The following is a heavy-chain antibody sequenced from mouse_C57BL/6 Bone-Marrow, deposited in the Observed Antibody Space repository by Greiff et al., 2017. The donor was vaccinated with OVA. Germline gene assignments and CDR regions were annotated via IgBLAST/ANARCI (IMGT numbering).Heavy chain of an antibody. J-gene: IGHJ1*03. Sequence: VQLQQSGPGLAKPSQRRAGRGGGTGDSSTSDYWNWIRKFPGNKLEYMGYISYSGSTYYNPSLKSRISITRDTSKNQYYLQLNSVTTEDTATYYCARWIGYYGSSYVYFDVWGTGTTVTVSS. CDR2: ISYSGST. CDR3: ARWIGYYGSSYVYFDV. D-gene: IGHD1-1*01. V-gene: IGHV3-8*01. CDR1: GDSSTSDY.